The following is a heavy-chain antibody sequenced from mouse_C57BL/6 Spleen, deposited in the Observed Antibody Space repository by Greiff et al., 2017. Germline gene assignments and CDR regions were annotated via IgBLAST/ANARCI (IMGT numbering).Heavy chain of an antibody. J-gene: IGHJ3*01. Sequence: QVQLQQPGAELVRPGSSVKLSCKASGYTFTSYWMHWVKQRPIQGLEWIGNIDPSDSETHYNQKFKDKATLTVDKSSSTAYMQLSSLTSEDSAVYYCARSDYLAWFAYWGQGTLVTVSA. CDR1: GYTFTSYW. CDR3: ARSDYLAWFAY. D-gene: IGHD1-1*01. V-gene: IGHV1-52*01. CDR2: IDPSDSET.